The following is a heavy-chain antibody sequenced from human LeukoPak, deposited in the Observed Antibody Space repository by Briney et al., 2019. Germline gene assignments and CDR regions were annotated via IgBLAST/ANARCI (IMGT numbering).Heavy chain of an antibody. CDR3: AGQYSSSWRGNWFDP. CDR2: IYYSGST. J-gene: IGHJ5*02. Sequence: SETLSLTCTVSGGSISSYYWSWIRQPPGKGLEWIGYIYYSGSTNYNPSLKSRVTISVDTSMNQFSLKLSSVTAADTAVYYCAGQYSSSWRGNWFDPWGQGTLVTVSS. V-gene: IGHV4-59*01. CDR1: GGSISSYY. D-gene: IGHD6-13*01.